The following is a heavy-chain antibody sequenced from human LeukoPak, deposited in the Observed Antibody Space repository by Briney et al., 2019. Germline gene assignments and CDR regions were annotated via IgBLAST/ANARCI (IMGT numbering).Heavy chain of an antibody. CDR3: ARVAGNCGGDCYRLVY. V-gene: IGHV1-8*01. Sequence: ASVKVSCKASGYTFTTYDINWVRQATGQGLEWMAWMNPNSGNTGYAQKFQGRVTMTRNTSISTVYMELSSLRSEDTAVYYCARVAGNCGGDCYRLVYWGQGTLVTVAS. J-gene: IGHJ4*02. D-gene: IGHD2-21*01. CDR1: GYTFTTYD. CDR2: MNPNSGNT.